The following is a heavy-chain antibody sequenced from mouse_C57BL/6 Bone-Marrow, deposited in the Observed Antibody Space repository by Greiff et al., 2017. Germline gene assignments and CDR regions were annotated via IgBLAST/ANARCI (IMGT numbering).Heavy chain of an antibody. CDR1: GFTFSSYG. D-gene: IGHD3-2*02. CDR3: ARRGQLRQRDAMDY. Sequence: EVNVVESGGDLVKPGGSLTLSCAASGFTFSSYGMSWVRQTPDKRLEWVATISSGGGCTYYPDSVKGRFPISRDNAKNTLYLQMSRHKSENTAMYYYARRGQLRQRDAMDYWGQGTSVTVSS. CDR2: ISSGGGCT. J-gene: IGHJ4*01. V-gene: IGHV5-6*02.